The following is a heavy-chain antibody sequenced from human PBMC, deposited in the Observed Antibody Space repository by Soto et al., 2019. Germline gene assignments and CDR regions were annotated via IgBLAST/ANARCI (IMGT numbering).Heavy chain of an antibody. CDR3: ASANYYDSSGITDY. J-gene: IGHJ4*02. V-gene: IGHV3-30-3*01. CDR1: GFTFSSYA. D-gene: IGHD3-22*01. Sequence: PGGSLRLSCAASGFTFSSYAMHWVRQAPGKGLEWVAVISYDGSNKYYADSVKGRSTISRDNSKNTLYLQMNSLGAEDTAVYYCASANYYDSSGITDYWGQGTLVTVSS. CDR2: ISYDGSNK.